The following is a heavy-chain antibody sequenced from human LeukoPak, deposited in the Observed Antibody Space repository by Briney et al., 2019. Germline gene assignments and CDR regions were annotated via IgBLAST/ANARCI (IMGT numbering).Heavy chain of an antibody. CDR2: ISYSGST. Sequence: SETLSLTCTVSGVPISSGDYYWSWLRQPPGKGLEWIGYISYSGSTYYNPFLKSRVTISVDTSKNQFSLKLSSVTAADTAVYYCARDPKPYGMDVWGQGTTVTVSS. CDR3: ARDPKPYGMDV. J-gene: IGHJ6*02. V-gene: IGHV4-30-4*01. CDR1: GVPISSGDYY.